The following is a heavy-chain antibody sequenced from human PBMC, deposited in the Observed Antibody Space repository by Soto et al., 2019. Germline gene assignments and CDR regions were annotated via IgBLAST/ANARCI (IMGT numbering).Heavy chain of an antibody. Sequence: QVQLVESGGGVVQPGRSLRLSCAGSGFTFSNSGLHWVRQAPGKGLEWVAFISYDGRKEYYADSVKGRFTISRDTSKNTLDLQKNSLRVEDTAVYFCAKGPATAPDYFESWSQGNLVTVSS. D-gene: IGHD1-26*01. V-gene: IGHV3-30*18. CDR1: GFTFSNSG. CDR2: ISYDGRKE. CDR3: AKGPATAPDYFES. J-gene: IGHJ4*02.